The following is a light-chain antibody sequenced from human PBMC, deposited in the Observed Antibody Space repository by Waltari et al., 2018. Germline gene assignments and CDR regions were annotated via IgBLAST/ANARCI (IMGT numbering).Light chain of an antibody. CDR3: SSYTGSSTPVV. Sequence: QSALTQTASVSGSPGQSTTLYFPDTSTDIGSSNYVSWYHQHPGEAPKLMIYDVSNRPSGVSYRFSVSKSGNTASLTISVLQAEDEADYYCSSYTGSSTPVVFGGGTRLTVL. V-gene: IGLV2-14*03. J-gene: IGLJ2*01. CDR1: STDIGSSNY. CDR2: DVS.